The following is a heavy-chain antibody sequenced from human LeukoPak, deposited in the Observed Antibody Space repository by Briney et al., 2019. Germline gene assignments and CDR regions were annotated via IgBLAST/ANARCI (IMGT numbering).Heavy chain of an antibody. CDR3: ARMNYVSSGWGAPFDY. Sequence: GGSLRLSCAASGFTFSRNGMHWVRQAPGKGLEWVAFIRYDGSIKYYADSVKGRFTISRDNSKNTLYLQMNSLRAEDTAVYYCARMNYVSSGWGAPFDYWGQGTLVTVSS. D-gene: IGHD1-7*01. CDR2: IRYDGSIK. J-gene: IGHJ4*02. V-gene: IGHV3-30*02. CDR1: GFTFSRNG.